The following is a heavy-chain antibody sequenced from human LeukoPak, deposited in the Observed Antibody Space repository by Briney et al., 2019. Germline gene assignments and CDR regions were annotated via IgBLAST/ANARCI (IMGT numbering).Heavy chain of an antibody. D-gene: IGHD6-13*01. CDR1: GFTFSSYS. CDR2: ISGSSSTI. CDR3: AKDRGSTWHWYLDL. V-gene: IGHV3-48*04. Sequence: GGSLRLSCAASGFTFSSYSMNWVRQAPGKGLEWVSYISGSSSTIYYADSVKGRFTISRDNSKNTLYLQMNSLRAEDTAVYYCAKDRGSTWHWYLDLWGRGTLVTVSS. J-gene: IGHJ2*01.